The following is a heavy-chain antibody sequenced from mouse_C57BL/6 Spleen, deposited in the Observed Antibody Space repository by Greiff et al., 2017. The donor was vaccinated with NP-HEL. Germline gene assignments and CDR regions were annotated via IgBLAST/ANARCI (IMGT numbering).Heavy chain of an antibody. CDR1: GFTFTDYY. V-gene: IGHV7-3*01. D-gene: IGHD2-5*01. J-gene: IGHJ1*03. CDR2: IRNKANGYTT. CDR3: ARYKSNYLYFDV. Sequence: EVKLQESGGGLVQPGGSLSLSCAASGFTFTDYYMSWVRQPPGKALEWLGFIRNKANGYTTEYSASVKGRFTISRDNSQSILYLQMNALRAEDSATYYCARYKSNYLYFDVWGTGTTVTVSS.